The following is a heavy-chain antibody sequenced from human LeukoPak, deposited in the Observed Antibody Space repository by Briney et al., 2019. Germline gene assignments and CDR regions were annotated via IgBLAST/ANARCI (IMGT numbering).Heavy chain of an antibody. D-gene: IGHD6-13*01. V-gene: IGHV3-23*01. CDR3: AKVSQWGNSRWYEGD. CDR2: IGGSGGST. CDR1: GFTFSSFG. J-gene: IGHJ4*02. Sequence: PGGSLRLSCAASGFTFSSFGMHWVRQAPGKGLEWVSAIGGSGGSTYYADSVKGRFTISRDNSKNTLYLQMNSPRGEDTAVYYCAKVSQWGNSRWYEGDWGQGTLVTVSS.